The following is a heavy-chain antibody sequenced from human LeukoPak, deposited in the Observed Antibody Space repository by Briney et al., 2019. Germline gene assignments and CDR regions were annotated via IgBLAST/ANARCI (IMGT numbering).Heavy chain of an antibody. CDR2: IYYSGST. J-gene: IGHJ4*02. V-gene: IGHV4-61*01. D-gene: IGHD1-1*01. CDR1: GGSISSGSYY. CDR3: ARERLLEPPDY. Sequence: TSETLSLTCTVSGGSISSGSYYWSWIRQPPGKGLEWIGYIYYSGSTNYNPSLKSRVTISVDTSKNQFSLKLSSVTAADTAVYYCARERLLEPPDYWGQGTLVTVSS.